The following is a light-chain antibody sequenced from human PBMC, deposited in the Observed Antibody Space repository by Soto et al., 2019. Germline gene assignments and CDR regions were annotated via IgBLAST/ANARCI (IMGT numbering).Light chain of an antibody. V-gene: IGKV3-20*01. CDR1: QSVSSSY. Sequence: EIMLTQSPGTLSLSPGERATLSCRASQSVSSSYLAWYQQKPGQAPRLLIYGASSRATGIPDRFSGSGSGTDFTLTISRLEPEDFAAYYCQQYGSSPTFVHRTRLEIK. J-gene: IGKJ5*01. CDR2: GAS. CDR3: QQYGSSPT.